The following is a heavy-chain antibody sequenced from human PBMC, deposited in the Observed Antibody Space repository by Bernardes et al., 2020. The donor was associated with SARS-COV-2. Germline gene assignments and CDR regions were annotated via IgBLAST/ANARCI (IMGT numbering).Heavy chain of an antibody. J-gene: IGHJ6*02. CDR2: VYGRGNT. V-gene: IGHV4-59*01. CDR1: GAFPRRYY. Sequence: SAYLYLTCTGSGAFPRRYYWSWIRPSPGKGLEWIGYVYGRGNTRANPSLKSRVTMSLDKSKKQFSLRLNSVTAADTAIYYCARDSYGDGEDNQYGMDVWGQGTSVTVSS. D-gene: IGHD4-17*01. CDR3: ARDSYGDGEDNQYGMDV.